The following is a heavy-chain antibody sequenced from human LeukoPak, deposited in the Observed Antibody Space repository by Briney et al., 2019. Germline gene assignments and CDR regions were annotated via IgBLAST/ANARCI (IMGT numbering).Heavy chain of an antibody. J-gene: IGHJ4*02. D-gene: IGHD5-24*01. V-gene: IGHV1-18*01. CDR2: INCNSGKT. Sequence: ASVKVSCKASGYTFSSYGISWVRQAPGQGLEWMGWINCNSGKTNYAQNLRGRVTMTTDTSTSTANMDVRSLRSDDTAVYYCARRDGLYSPMDSWGQGTLITVSS. CDR1: GYTFSSYG. CDR3: ARRDGLYSPMDS.